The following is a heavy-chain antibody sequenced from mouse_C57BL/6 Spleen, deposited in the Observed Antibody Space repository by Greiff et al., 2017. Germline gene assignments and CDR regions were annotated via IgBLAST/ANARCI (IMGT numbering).Heavy chain of an antibody. V-gene: IGHV1-61*01. CDR3: ARGGDYNFDY. D-gene: IGHD2-4*01. J-gene: IGHJ2*01. Sequence: QVQLQQPGAELVRPGSSVKLSCKASGYTFTSYWMDWVKQRPGQGLEWIGNIYPSDSETHYNQKFKDKATLTVDKSSSTAYMQLSSLTSEDSAVYDCARGGDYNFDYWGQGTTLTVSS. CDR1: GYTFTSYW. CDR2: IYPSDSET.